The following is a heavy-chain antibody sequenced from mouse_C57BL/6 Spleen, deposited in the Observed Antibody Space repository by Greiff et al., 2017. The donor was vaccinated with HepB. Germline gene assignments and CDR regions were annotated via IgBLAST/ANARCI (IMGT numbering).Heavy chain of an antibody. Sequence: QVQLKQPGAELVKPGASVKLSCKASGYTFTSYWMHWVKQRPGQGLEWIGMIHPNSGSTNYNEKFKSKATLTVDKSSSTAYMQLSSLTSEDSAVYYCAKIYYYGSSPIYYAMDYWGQGTSVTVSS. CDR3: AKIYYYGSSPIYYAMDY. CDR1: GYTFTSYW. CDR2: IHPNSGST. J-gene: IGHJ4*01. V-gene: IGHV1-64*01. D-gene: IGHD1-1*01.